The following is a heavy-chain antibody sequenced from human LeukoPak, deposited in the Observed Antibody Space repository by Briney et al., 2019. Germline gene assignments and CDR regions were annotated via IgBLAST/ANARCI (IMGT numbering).Heavy chain of an antibody. D-gene: IGHD3-22*01. CDR3: ARHLGAGYYYDSSGYFSWFDP. Sequence: SETLSLTCTVSGGSISSSSYYWGWIRQPPGKGLEWIGSIYYSGSTYYNPSLKGRVTISVDTSKNQFSLKLSSVTAADTAVYYCARHLGAGYYYDSSGYFSWFDPWGQGTLVTVSS. V-gene: IGHV4-39*01. CDR1: GGSISSSSYY. J-gene: IGHJ5*02. CDR2: IYYSGST.